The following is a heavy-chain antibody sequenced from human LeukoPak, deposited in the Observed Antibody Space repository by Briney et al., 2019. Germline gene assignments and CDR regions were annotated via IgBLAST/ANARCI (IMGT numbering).Heavy chain of an antibody. CDR2: IDPGDSYT. V-gene: IGHV5-10-1*01. CDR1: GDSFTSYS. Sequence: GESLRISCKASGDSFTSYSISWVRQMPGKALEWMGRIDPGDSYTSYCPSFQGHVTISADKSINTAYLQWSSLKASDTAMYYCARLRGYDLFDFWGQGTLVTVPS. J-gene: IGHJ4*02. D-gene: IGHD5-12*01. CDR3: ARLRGYDLFDF.